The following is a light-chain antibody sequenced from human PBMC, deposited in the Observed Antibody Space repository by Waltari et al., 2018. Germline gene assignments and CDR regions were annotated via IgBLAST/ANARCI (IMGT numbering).Light chain of an antibody. V-gene: IGKV1-12*01. J-gene: IGKJ4*01. CDR2: AAS. CDR3: QQANSFLPLT. CDR1: QGISSW. Sequence: DIQMTQSPYSVSATVGDRVTITCRASQGISSWLALYQQKPGKAPKLLIYAASSLPSGVPSRFSGSGSWTDFTLTISRLQPEYFATYSCQQANSFLPLTFGGVTKVEIK.